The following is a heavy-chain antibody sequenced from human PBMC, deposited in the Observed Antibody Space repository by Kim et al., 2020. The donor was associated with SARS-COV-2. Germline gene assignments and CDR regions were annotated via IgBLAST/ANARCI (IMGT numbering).Heavy chain of an antibody. J-gene: IGHJ3*02. D-gene: IGHD1-1*01. CDR3: TRVPGTTFAFWYAFDI. V-gene: IGHV3-73*01. Sequence: GGSLRLSCGASGFTFSDSAMHWVRRASGKGLEWVGRIRSKVNGYATAYSASVRGRFTISRDDSRNTAYQQMNSLKTEDTAVYYCTRVPGTTFAFWYAFDIWGQGTMVAVSS. CDR1: GFTFSDSA. CDR2: IRSKVNGYAT.